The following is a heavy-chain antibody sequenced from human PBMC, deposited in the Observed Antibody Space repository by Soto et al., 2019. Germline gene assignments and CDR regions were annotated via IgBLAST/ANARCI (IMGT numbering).Heavy chain of an antibody. CDR3: TGATGGDYYYYYYMDV. V-gene: IGHV3-15*01. J-gene: IGHJ6*03. Sequence: GGSLRLSCAASGFTFSNAWMSWVRQAPGKGLEWVGRIKSKTDGGTTDYAAPVKGRFTISRDDSKNTLYLQMNSLKTEDTAVYYCTGATGGDYYYYYYMDVWGKGTTVTVSS. D-gene: IGHD4-17*01. CDR2: IKSKTDGGTT. CDR1: GFTFSNAW.